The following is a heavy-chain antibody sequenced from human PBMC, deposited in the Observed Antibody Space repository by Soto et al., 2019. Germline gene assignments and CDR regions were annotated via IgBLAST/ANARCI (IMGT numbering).Heavy chain of an antibody. J-gene: IGHJ5*02. V-gene: IGHV4-39*07. CDR2: FYYTGGT. D-gene: IGHD2-15*01. CDR3: ARDIVVVVAATPGNWFDP. CDR1: GGSISSSRSY. Sequence: SETLSLTCTVSGGSISSSRSYWGWVRQPPGKGLEWIVSFYYTGGTYSTYYNPSLKSRVTISVDTSKGQFSLKLSSVTAADTAVYYCARDIVVVVAATPGNWFDPWGQGTLVTVSS.